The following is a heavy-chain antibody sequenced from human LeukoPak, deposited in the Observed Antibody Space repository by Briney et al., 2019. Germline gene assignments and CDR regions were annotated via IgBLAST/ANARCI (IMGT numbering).Heavy chain of an antibody. CDR1: GYTFTGYY. J-gene: IGHJ4*02. V-gene: IGHV1-2*02. Sequence: ASVKVSCKASGYTFTGYYMHWVRQAPGQGLEWMGWINPNSGGTNYAQKFQGRVTMTRDTSISTAYMELSRLRSDDTAVYYCAGDFYYDSSDRPDYWGQGTLVTVSS. CDR3: AGDFYYDSSDRPDY. D-gene: IGHD3-22*01. CDR2: INPNSGGT.